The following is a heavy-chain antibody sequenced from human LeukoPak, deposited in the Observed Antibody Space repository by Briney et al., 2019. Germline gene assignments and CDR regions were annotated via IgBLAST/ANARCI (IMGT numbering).Heavy chain of an antibody. CDR2: IYHSGST. Sequence: KPSGTLSLTCAVSGNSISSGYYWGWIRQPPGKGLEWIGSIYHSGSTYYNPSLKSRVTISVDTSKNQFSLKLSSVTAADTAVYYCARLAPTGDLTPDYWGQGTLVTVSS. D-gene: IGHD7-27*01. CDR3: ARLAPTGDLTPDY. V-gene: IGHV4-38-2*01. J-gene: IGHJ4*02. CDR1: GNSISSGYY.